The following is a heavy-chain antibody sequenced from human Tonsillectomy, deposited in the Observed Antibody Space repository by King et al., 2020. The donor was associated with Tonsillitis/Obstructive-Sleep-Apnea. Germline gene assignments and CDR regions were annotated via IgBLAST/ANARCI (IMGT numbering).Heavy chain of an antibody. D-gene: IGHD3-22*01. CDR3: AKKADSAYDSSGYYAVFDY. Sequence: VQLVESGGGLVQPGGSLRLSCAASGFTFSSYAMSWVRQAPGKGLEWVSAISGSGGSTYYADSVKGRFTISRDNSKNTLYLQMNSLRAEDTAVYYCAKKADSAYDSSGYYAVFDYWGQGTLVTVSS. V-gene: IGHV3-23*04. J-gene: IGHJ4*02. CDR1: GFTFSSYA. CDR2: ISGSGGST.